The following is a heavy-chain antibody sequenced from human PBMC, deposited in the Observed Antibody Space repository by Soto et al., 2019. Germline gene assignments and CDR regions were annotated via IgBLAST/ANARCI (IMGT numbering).Heavy chain of an antibody. CDR1: GGPFSSYA. CDR2: IIPIFGTA. D-gene: IGHD2-2*01. CDR3: ARDGGGYCSSTSCKYHYYYYYGMDV. J-gene: IGHJ6*02. Sequence: GXSVKVSCKASGGPFSSYAISWVRQAPGQGLEWMGGIIPIFGTANYAQKFQGRVTITADESTSTAYMELSSLRSEDTAVYYCARDGGGYCSSTSCKYHYYYYYGMDVWGQGTTVTVSS. V-gene: IGHV1-69*01.